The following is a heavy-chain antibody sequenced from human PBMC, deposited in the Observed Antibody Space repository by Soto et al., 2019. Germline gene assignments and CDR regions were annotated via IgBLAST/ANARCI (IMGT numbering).Heavy chain of an antibody. CDR2: ISYDGSNK. V-gene: IGHV3-30-3*01. Sequence: GGSLRLSCAASGFTLSSYAMHWVRQAPGKGLEWVAVISYDGSNKYYADSVKGRFTISRDNSKNTLYLQMNSLRAEDTAVYYCARATTLFYGMDVWGQGTTDIGSS. CDR3: ARATTLFYGMDV. D-gene: IGHD3-3*01. CDR1: GFTLSSYA. J-gene: IGHJ6*02.